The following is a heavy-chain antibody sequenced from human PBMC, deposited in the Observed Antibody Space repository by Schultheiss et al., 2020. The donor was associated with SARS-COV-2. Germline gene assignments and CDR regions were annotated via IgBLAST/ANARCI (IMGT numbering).Heavy chain of an antibody. D-gene: IGHD4-23*01. J-gene: IGHJ4*02. Sequence: LSLTCAVYGGSFSGYYWSWIRQPPGKGLEWIGEINHSGSTNYNPSLKSRVTISVDTSKNQFSLKLSSVTAADTAVYYCATHPGNYGGMIRYYFDYWGQGTLVTVSS. CDR1: GGSFSGYY. V-gene: IGHV4-34*01. CDR3: ATHPGNYGGMIRYYFDY. CDR2: INHSGST.